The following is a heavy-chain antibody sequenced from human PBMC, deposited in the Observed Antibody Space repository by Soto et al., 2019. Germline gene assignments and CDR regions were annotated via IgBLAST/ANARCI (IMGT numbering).Heavy chain of an antibody. Sequence: ASVKVSCKASGFTFTSYDINWERQATGQGLEWMGWMNPNSGNTGYAQKFQGRVTMTRNTSISTAYMELSSLRSEDTAVYYCARSEGFGSYYYYYYMDVWGKGTTVTVSS. V-gene: IGHV1-8*01. CDR1: GFTFTSYD. D-gene: IGHD3-10*01. CDR2: MNPNSGNT. CDR3: ARSEGFGSYYYYYYMDV. J-gene: IGHJ6*03.